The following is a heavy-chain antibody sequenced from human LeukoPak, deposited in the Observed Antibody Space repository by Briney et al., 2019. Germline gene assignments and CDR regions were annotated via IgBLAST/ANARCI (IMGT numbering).Heavy chain of an antibody. J-gene: IGHJ4*02. V-gene: IGHV1-24*01. D-gene: IGHD6-13*01. CDR2: FDPEDGET. CDR3: ATVSSPAPSLRPSAAGTPLLDY. Sequence: GASVKVSCKVSGYTLTEFSMHWERQAPGKGLEWMGGFDPEDGETIYAQKFQGRVTMTEDTSTDTAYMELSSLRSEDTAVYYCATVSSPAPSLRPSAAGTPLLDYWGQGTLVTVSS. CDR1: GYTLTEFS.